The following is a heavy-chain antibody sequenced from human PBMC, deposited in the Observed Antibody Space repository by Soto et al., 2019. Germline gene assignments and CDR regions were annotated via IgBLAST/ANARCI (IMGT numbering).Heavy chain of an antibody. CDR3: ARGGVLRYFDWLLPDLGWFDP. CDR1: GFTFSSYW. V-gene: IGHV3-74*01. Sequence: EVQLVESGGGLVQPGGSLRLSCAASGFTFSSYWMHWVRQAPGKGLVWVSRINSDGSSTSYADSVKGRFTISRDNAKNTLYLQMNSLRAEDTAVYYCARGGVLRYFDWLLPDLGWFDPWGQGTLVTVSS. CDR2: INSDGSST. D-gene: IGHD3-9*01. J-gene: IGHJ5*02.